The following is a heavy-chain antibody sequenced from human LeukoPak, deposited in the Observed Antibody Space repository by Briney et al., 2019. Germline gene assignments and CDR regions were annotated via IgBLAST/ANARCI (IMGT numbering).Heavy chain of an antibody. J-gene: IGHJ4*02. Sequence: SETLSLTCAVYGGSFSGYYCTWLRQIPGKGLEWIGQINHSGSATYSPSLKSRLTISVATSTNQFSLELSSVTAADTAVYYCARGGTDSSDYYWAFYYFDYWGRGTLVTVSS. CDR1: GGSFSGYY. CDR2: INHSGSA. V-gene: IGHV4-34*01. CDR3: ARGGTDSSDYYWAFYYFDY. D-gene: IGHD3-22*01.